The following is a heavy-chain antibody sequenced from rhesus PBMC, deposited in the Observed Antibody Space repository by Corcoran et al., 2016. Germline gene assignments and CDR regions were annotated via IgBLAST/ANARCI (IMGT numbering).Heavy chain of an antibody. V-gene: IGHV4S9*01. D-gene: IGHD6-37*01. CDR2: ISGNRATT. CDR1: GGSISDYYY. CDR3: ARSGGNSLDV. J-gene: IGHJ5-2*02. Sequence: QVQLQESGPGLVKPSETLSLTCAASGGSISDYYYWNWIRQPPGKGLEWIGNISGNRATTHYNPSLKSRVTISKDTSQNQFFLKLSSVTAADTAVYYCARSGGNSLDVWGRGVLVTVSS.